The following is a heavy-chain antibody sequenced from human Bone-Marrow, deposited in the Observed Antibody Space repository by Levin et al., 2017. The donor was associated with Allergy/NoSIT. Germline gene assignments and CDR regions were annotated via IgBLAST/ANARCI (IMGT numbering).Heavy chain of an antibody. CDR3: AGDKDISGYLGAFDI. CDR2: IYYSGST. Sequence: PSETLSLTCTVSGGSISSYYWSWIRQPPGKGLEWIGYIYYSGSTKYNPSLKSRVTISVDTSKNQFSLKLSSVTAADTAVYYCAGDKDISGYLGAFDIWGQGTMVTVSS. CDR1: GGSISSYY. D-gene: IGHD3-22*01. J-gene: IGHJ3*02. V-gene: IGHV4-59*01.